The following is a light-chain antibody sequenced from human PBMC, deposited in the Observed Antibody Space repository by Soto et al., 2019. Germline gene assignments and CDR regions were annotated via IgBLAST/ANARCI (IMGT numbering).Light chain of an antibody. CDR2: ETS. J-gene: IGKJ2*01. Sequence: DMVLTQFPATLSLSPGERATLSCKASQSVNSSHLAWYQQKFGQPPRLLLYETSTRATGVPDRFSGSGSGTDFTLAISRLEPDDFAVYYCQQFGKSLFTFGQGTKVDIK. V-gene: IGKV3-20*01. CDR3: QQFGKSLFT. CDR1: QSVNSSH.